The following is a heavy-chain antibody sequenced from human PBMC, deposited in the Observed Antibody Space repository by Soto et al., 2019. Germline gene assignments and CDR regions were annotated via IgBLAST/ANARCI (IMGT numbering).Heavy chain of an antibody. D-gene: IGHD3-10*01. J-gene: IGHJ4*02. CDR1: GGSISSGGYY. CDR3: ARVWFGALFYFDY. Sequence: SETLSLTCTVSGGSISSGGYYWIWLRQHPGKGLEWIGYIYYSGSTYYNPSLKSRVTISVDTSKNQFSLKLSSVTAADTAVYYCARVWFGALFYFDYWGQGTLVTVSS. CDR2: IYYSGST. V-gene: IGHV4-31*03.